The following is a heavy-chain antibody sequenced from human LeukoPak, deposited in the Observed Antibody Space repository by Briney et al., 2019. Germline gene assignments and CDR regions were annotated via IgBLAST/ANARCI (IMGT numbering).Heavy chain of an antibody. CDR2: ISAYNGNT. J-gene: IGHJ6*03. D-gene: IGHD2-15*01. CDR1: GHTFTSYG. V-gene: IGHV1-18*01. Sequence: ASVKVSCKASGHTFTSYGISWVRQAPGQGLEWMGWISAYNGNTNYAQKLQGRVTMTTDTSTSTAYMELRSLRSDDTAVYYCATGGFYCSGGSCHPPYYYYYMDVWGKGTTVTVSS. CDR3: ATGGFYCSGGSCHPPYYYYYMDV.